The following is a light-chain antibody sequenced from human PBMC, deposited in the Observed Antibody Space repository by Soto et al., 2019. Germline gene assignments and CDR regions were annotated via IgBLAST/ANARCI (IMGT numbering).Light chain of an antibody. CDR3: SSYTSSSVV. Sequence: QSALTQPASVSGSPGQSITISCTGTSSDVGGYNYVSWYHKHPGKSPNLMIYDVSNRPSGVSNRFSGSKSGNTASLTISGLQAEDEADYYCSSYTSSSVVFGGGTKLTVL. V-gene: IGLV2-14*01. CDR1: SSDVGGYNY. CDR2: DVS. J-gene: IGLJ2*01.